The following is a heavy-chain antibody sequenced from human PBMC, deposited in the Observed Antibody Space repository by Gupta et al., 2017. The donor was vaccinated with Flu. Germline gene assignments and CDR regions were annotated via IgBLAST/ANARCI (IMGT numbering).Heavy chain of an antibody. CDR1: GGSFSGYY. CDR3: ARGLELPYFDY. CDR2: INHSGST. J-gene: IGHJ4*02. Sequence: QVQLQQWGAGLLKPSETLSLTCAVYGGSFSGYYWSWIRQPPGKGLEWIGEINHSGSTNYNPSLKSRVTISVDTSKNQFSLKLSSVTAADTAVYYGARGLELPYFDYGGQGTLVTVSS. D-gene: IGHD1-7*01. V-gene: IGHV4-34*01.